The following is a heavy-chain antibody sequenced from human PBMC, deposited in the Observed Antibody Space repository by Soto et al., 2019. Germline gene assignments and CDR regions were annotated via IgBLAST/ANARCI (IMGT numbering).Heavy chain of an antibody. D-gene: IGHD3-10*01. CDR2: ISDDGSRA. V-gene: IGHV3-74*01. Sequence: GGSLRLSCTACGFTFSMYWMHWVRQVPGKGPEWVSRISDDGSRADYADSVKGRFTISRDNAKNTLYLEMHVLRADDTAVYYCTRGPRPSSVGTGAFWGQGTPVTVSS. CDR3: TRGPRPSSVGTGAF. J-gene: IGHJ4*02. CDR1: GFTFSMYW.